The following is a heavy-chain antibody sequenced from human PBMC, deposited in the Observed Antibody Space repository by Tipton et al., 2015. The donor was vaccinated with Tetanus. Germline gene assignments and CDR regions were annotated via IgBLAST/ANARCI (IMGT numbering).Heavy chain of an antibody. CDR2: VYPTGST. CDR1: GASVSGGVEY. V-gene: IGHV4-61*08. CDR3: ARFYCGGACHSPYYNGVDV. J-gene: IGHJ6*02. D-gene: IGHD2-21*02. Sequence: GLVKPSETLSLTCAVSGASVSGGVEYWTWLRQSPGNGLEWIGHVYPTGSTYYNPSLESRITLSVDKSRNQFSLKVWSVTTADTAIYYCARFYCGGACHSPYYNGVDVWGQGTAVTV.